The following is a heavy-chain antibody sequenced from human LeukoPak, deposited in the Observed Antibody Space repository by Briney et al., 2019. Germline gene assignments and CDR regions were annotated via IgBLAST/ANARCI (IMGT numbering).Heavy chain of an antibody. D-gene: IGHD2-15*01. Sequence: SETLSLTCTVSGGSISSSSYYWGWTRQPPGKGLEWIGYIYHSGSTYYNPSLKSRVTISVDRSKNQFSLKLSSVTAADTAVYYCARADLRSGGSCYYFDYWGQGTLVTVSS. V-gene: IGHV4-39*07. J-gene: IGHJ4*02. CDR1: GGSISSSSYY. CDR3: ARADLRSGGSCYYFDY. CDR2: IYHSGST.